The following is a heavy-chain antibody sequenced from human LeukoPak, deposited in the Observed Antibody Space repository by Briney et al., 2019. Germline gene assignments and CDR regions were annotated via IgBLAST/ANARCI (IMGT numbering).Heavy chain of an antibody. Sequence: GGSLRLSCAASGFTVSSNYMSWVRQAPGKGLEWVSVIYSGGSTYYADSVKGRFTISRDNSQNPLYLQMNSLRAEDTAVYYGSRDRIGYFDYWGQGTLVTVSS. J-gene: IGHJ4*02. V-gene: IGHV3-66*01. CDR3: SRDRIGYFDY. D-gene: IGHD1-26*01. CDR2: IYSGGST. CDR1: GFTVSSNY.